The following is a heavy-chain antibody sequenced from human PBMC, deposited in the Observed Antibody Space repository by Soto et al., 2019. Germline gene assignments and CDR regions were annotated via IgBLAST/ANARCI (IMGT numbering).Heavy chain of an antibody. J-gene: IGHJ5*02. CDR1: GFTFSSYS. D-gene: IGHD3-22*01. CDR3: ARGYYDSIGYYLDR. CDR2: ISSSSSYI. V-gene: IGHV3-21*01. Sequence: GGSLRLSCAASGFTFSSYSMNGVRQAPGKGLEWVSSISSSSSYIYYADSVKGRFTISRDNAKNSLYLQMNSLRAEDTAVYYCARGYYDSIGYYLDRRRQATLVTVST.